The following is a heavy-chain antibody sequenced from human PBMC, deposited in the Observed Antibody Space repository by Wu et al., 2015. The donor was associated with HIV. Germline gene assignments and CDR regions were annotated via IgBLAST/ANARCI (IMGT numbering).Heavy chain of an antibody. J-gene: IGHJ4*02. CDR1: GGTFSSYA. D-gene: IGHD6-13*01. V-gene: IGHV1-69*05. CDR3: ASGKGRSSWDRSYYFDY. CDR2: IIPIFGTA. Sequence: QVQLVQSGAEVKKPGSSVKVSCKASGGTFSSYAISWVRQAPGQGLEWMGGIIPIFGTANYAQKFQGRVTITTDESTSTAYMELSSLRSEDTAVYYCASGKGRSSWDRSYYFDYWGQGTLVTVSS.